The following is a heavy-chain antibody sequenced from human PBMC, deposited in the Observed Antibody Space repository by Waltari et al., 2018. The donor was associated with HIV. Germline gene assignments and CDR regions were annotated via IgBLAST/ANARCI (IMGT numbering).Heavy chain of an antibody. CDR2: IYYSGST. CDR1: GGSISSGGYY. V-gene: IGHV4-31*03. J-gene: IGHJ6*02. Sequence: QVQLQESGPGLVKPSQTLSLTCTVSGGSISSGGYYWSWIRQHPGKGREWIGYIYYSGSTYYNPSLKSRVTISVDTSKNQFSLKLSSVTAADTAVYYCARDHATIFGGGGRDYGMDVWGQGTTVTVSS. CDR3: ARDHATIFGGGGRDYGMDV. D-gene: IGHD3-3*01.